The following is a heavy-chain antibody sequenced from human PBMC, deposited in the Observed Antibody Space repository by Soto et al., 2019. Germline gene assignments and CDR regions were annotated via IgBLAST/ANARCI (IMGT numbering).Heavy chain of an antibody. V-gene: IGHV3-30-3*01. D-gene: IGHD2-8*01. CDR2: TSSDGGVK. Sequence: QVQLMDSGGGVVQPGGSLRLSSATSGFTFSGYSMHWFRQTPGKGPEWVAVTSSDGGVKFYADSVKGRFTVSRDNSRDTLYLQMDSLTPEDTAVYYCAREVVLTEWYFDNWSQGIMVTVSS. CDR1: GFTFSGYS. CDR3: AREVVLTEWYFDN. J-gene: IGHJ4*02.